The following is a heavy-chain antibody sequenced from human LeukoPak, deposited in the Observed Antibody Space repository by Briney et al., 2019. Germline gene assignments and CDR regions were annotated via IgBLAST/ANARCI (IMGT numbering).Heavy chain of an antibody. CDR1: GGSISSRSYY. D-gene: IGHD3-22*01. V-gene: IGHV4-39*01. Sequence: SETLSLTCTVSGGSISSRSYYWGWIRQPPGKGLEWIGSIYYSGSTYYNPSLKSRVTISVDTSKSQFSLKLSSVTAADTAVYYCARHAGGYYDSSNWFDPWGQGTLVTVSS. CDR3: ARHAGGYYDSSNWFDP. J-gene: IGHJ5*02. CDR2: IYYSGST.